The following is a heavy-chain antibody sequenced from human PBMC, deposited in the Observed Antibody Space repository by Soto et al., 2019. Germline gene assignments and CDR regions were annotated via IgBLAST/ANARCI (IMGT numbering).Heavy chain of an antibody. Sequence: GASVKVSCKASGYTFISYTMQWVRQAPGQGPEWLGWINAGKGNTKYTQRFHGRVTITRDTTARTVYMELSSLTSEDTAVYYCARDQWEIRGFDFWGQGTLVTVSS. J-gene: IGHJ4*02. CDR2: INAGKGNT. CDR1: GYTFISYT. D-gene: IGHD1-26*01. V-gene: IGHV1-3*01. CDR3: ARDQWEIRGFDF.